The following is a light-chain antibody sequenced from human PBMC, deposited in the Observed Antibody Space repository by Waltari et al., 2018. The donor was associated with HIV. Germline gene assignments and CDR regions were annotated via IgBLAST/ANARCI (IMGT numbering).Light chain of an antibody. CDR2: KDS. V-gene: IGLV3-25*03. J-gene: IGLJ3*02. Sequence: SYELTQPPSVSVSPGQTARITCSGDALPKQYAYWYQQKPGQAPVLVIYKDSERPSGIPERLSGSSSGTTVTLTISGVQAEDEADYYCQSADSSGTHGFGGGTKLTVL. CDR1: ALPKQY. CDR3: QSADSSGTHG.